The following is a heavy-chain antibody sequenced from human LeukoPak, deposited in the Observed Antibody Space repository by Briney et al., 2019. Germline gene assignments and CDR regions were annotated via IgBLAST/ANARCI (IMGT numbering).Heavy chain of an antibody. V-gene: IGHV3-30*02. J-gene: IGHJ5*02. Sequence: PGGSLRLSCAASGFTFSSYGMHWVRQAPGKGLEWVAFIRYDGSNKYYADSVKGRFTMSRDNAQNSLYLQMNSLRPEDTAFYYCVKGGLATTATENWFDPWGQGTLVTVSS. D-gene: IGHD6-13*01. CDR2: IRYDGSNK. CDR1: GFTFSSYG. CDR3: VKGGLATTATENWFDP.